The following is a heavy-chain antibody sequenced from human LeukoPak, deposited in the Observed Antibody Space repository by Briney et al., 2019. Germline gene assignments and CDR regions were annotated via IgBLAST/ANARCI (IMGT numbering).Heavy chain of an antibody. CDR3: ARGRITIFGVVIPNDAFDI. D-gene: IGHD3-3*01. CDR1: GFTFSSYS. V-gene: IGHV3-21*01. CDR2: ISSSSSYI. Sequence: GGSLRLSCAASGFTFSSYSMNWVRQAPGKGLEWVSSISSSSSYIYYADSVKGRFTISRDNAKNSLYLQMNSLRAEDTAVYYCARGRITIFGVVIPNDAFDIWGQGTMATVSS. J-gene: IGHJ3*02.